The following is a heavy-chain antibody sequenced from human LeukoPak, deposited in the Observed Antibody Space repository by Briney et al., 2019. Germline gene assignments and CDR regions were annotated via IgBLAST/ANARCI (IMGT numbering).Heavy chain of an antibody. CDR3: ASGIAVAGRDY. V-gene: IGHV4-59*01. CDR1: GGSISSYY. CDR2: IYYSGST. D-gene: IGHD6-19*01. J-gene: IGHJ4*02. Sequence: SETLSLTCTVSGGSISSYYWSWIRQPPGKGLEWIGYIYYSGSTNYNPSLKSRVTISVDTSKNQFSLKLSSVTAADTAVYYCASGIAVAGRDYWGQGTLVTVSS.